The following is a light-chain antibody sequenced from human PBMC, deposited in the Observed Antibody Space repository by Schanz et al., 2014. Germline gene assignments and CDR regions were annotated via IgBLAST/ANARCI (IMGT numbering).Light chain of an antibody. CDR2: WAS. V-gene: IGKV4-1*01. J-gene: IGKJ4*01. Sequence: DIVMTQSPDSLAVSLGERATLNCKSSQNLLHSSNNRNYLAWYQLKPGQPPKLLIYWASTREAGVPDRFSGGGSGTDFTLTISSLQAEDVAVYYCQQYYSTPLTFGGGPKVEIK. CDR1: QNLLHSSNNRNY. CDR3: QQYYSTPLT.